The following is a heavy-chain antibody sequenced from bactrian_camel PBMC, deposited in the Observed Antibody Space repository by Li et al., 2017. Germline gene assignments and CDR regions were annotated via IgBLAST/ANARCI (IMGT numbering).Heavy chain of an antibody. D-gene: IGHD7*01. V-gene: IGHV3S6*01. CDR2: IYRDGSNR. CDR3: TKLVYGWSDFGY. Sequence: VQLVESGGGTVQPGGSLVLSCAASGFSFSRYGMSWIRQAPGKGLEWVTGIYRDGSNRWYRDSVKGRFTISRDNAKNTLYLQLNSLKIEDTAIYYCTKLVYGWSDFGYWGQGTQVTVS. CDR1: GFSFSRYG. J-gene: IGHJ6*01.